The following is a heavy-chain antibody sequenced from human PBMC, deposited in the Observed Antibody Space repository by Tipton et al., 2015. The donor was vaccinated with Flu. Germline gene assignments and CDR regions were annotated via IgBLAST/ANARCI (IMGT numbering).Heavy chain of an antibody. V-gene: IGHV4-4*07. Sequence: TLSLTCTVSGASISKYYWSWIRQPAGKGLEWIGRISPTGSTLYNASLKNRVTMSLDTSKSQLSLRLNSATAADTAVYYCAKGLDPWGQGTLVTVSS. CDR2: ISPTGST. J-gene: IGHJ5*02. CDR1: GASISKYY. CDR3: AKGLDP.